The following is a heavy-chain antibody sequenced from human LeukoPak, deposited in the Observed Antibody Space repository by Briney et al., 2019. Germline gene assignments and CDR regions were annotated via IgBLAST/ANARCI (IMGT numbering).Heavy chain of an antibody. V-gene: IGHV4-59*01. Sequence: PSETLSLTCTVSGGSISSYCWSWIRQPPGKGLDWIGYIYHIGSTNYNPSLRSRVTISIDTSKNQFSLKLSSVTAADTAVYYCARDSRIVGITRQPYYFDYWGQGTLVTVSS. CDR2: IYHIGST. CDR1: GGSISSYC. J-gene: IGHJ4*02. D-gene: IGHD1-26*01. CDR3: ARDSRIVGITRQPYYFDY.